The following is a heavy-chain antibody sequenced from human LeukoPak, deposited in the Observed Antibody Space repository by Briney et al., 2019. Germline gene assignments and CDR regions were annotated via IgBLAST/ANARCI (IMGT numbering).Heavy chain of an antibody. V-gene: IGHV3-48*01. CDR1: GFTFSSYS. D-gene: IGHD6-13*01. CDR3: SKKTTYNTAGTQGFDY. CDR2: ISSSSSTI. Sequence: PGGSLRLSCAASGFTFSSYSMNWVRQAPGKGLEWVSYISSSSSTIYYADSVKGRFTISRDNSKNTLYLQMNSLRAEDTAVYYCSKKTTYNTAGTQGFDYWGQGTLVTVSS. J-gene: IGHJ4*02.